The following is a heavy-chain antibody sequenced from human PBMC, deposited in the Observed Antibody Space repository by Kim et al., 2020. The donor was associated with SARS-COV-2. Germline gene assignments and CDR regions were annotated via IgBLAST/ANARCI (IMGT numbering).Heavy chain of an antibody. CDR1: GFTFSNFW. CDR3: ARDAWAQGCTDGFDH. CDR2: IKQDGSEK. Sequence: GGSLRLSCAASGFTFSNFWMSWVRQAPGKGLEWVANIKQDGSEKKYVDSVKGRFTISRDNAKNSVYLQMNSLRVEDTTVYFCARDAWAQGCTDGFDHWGQGTLVTVSS. J-gene: IGHJ4*02. D-gene: IGHD2-8*01. V-gene: IGHV3-7*01.